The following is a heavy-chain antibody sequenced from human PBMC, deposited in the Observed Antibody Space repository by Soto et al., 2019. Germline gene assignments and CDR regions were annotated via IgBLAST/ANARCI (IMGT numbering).Heavy chain of an antibody. CDR3: ARQGLGYWFDP. J-gene: IGHJ5*02. D-gene: IGHD2-15*01. CDR1: GGSISSGGYS. CDR2: IYHSGST. Sequence: SETLSLTCAVSGGSISSGGYSWSWIRQPPGKGLEWIGYIYHSGSTYYNPSLKSRVTISVDRSKNQFSLKLSSVTAADTAVYYCARQGLGYWFDPWGQGTLVTVSS. V-gene: IGHV4-30-2*01.